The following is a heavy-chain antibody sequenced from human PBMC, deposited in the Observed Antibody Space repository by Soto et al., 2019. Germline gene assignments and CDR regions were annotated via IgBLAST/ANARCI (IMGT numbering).Heavy chain of an antibody. J-gene: IGHJ6*02. D-gene: IGHD5-18*01. Sequence: EVQLVESGGGLVQPGGSLRLSCAASGFTFRTYWLSWVRQVPGKGLEWVANINLDGSEKNYVDSVKGRFTISRDNARNSMSLPMGDLGAEDTALYFCARDGSTSWYSYDYHGMDVWGQGTTVTVSS. CDR1: GFTFRTYW. CDR2: INLDGSEK. V-gene: IGHV3-7*04. CDR3: ARDGSTSWYSYDYHGMDV.